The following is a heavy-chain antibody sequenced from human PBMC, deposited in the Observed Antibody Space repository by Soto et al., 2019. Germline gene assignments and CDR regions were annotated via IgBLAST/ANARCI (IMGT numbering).Heavy chain of an antibody. CDR1: GFTCSSYG. J-gene: IGHJ6*03. D-gene: IGHD6-6*01. CDR3: AKDRQYSSSPPLYYYYYMDV. V-gene: IGHV3-30*18. CDR2: ISYDGSNK. Sequence: GGSLRLSCAASGFTCSSYGMHWVRQAPGKGLEWVAVISYDGSNKYYADSVKGRFTISRDNSKNTLYLQMNSLRAEDTAVYYCAKDRQYSSSPPLYYYYYMDVWGKGTTVTVSS.